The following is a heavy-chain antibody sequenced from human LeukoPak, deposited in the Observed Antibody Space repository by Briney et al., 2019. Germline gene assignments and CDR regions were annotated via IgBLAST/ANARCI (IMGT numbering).Heavy chain of an antibody. CDR3: ARGGDYGVKIDY. Sequence: GGSLRLSCAASGFTFSNYVMLWVRQAPGKGLEWVSGITDSGDSTYYGDSVKGRFTMSRDNSKNTVYLQRNSLRVDDTAVYYCARGGDYGVKIDYWGQGTLVTVSS. J-gene: IGHJ4*02. D-gene: IGHD3-16*01. CDR2: ITDSGDST. V-gene: IGHV3-23*01. CDR1: GFTFSNYV.